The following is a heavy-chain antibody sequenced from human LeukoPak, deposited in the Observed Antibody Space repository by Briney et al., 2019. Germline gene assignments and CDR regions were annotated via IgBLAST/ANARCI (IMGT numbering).Heavy chain of an antibody. CDR2: ISSSGSTI. CDR1: GFTFSNFA. Sequence: PGGSLRLSCAASGFTFSNFAVHWVRQAPGKGLEWVSYISSSGSTIYYADSVKGRFTISRDNAKNSLYLQMNSLRAEDTAVYYCARIWYDAFDIWGQGTMVTVSS. D-gene: IGHD2-15*01. J-gene: IGHJ3*02. V-gene: IGHV3-48*04. CDR3: ARIWYDAFDI.